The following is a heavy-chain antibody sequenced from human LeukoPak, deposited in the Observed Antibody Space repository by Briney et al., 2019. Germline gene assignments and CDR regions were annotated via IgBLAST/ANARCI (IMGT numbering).Heavy chain of an antibody. CDR3: ARREGVTKHHDY. CDR2: IYYSGNT. Sequence: PSETLSLTCTVSGGSISSSSYYWGWIRQPPGKRLEWIGSIYYSGNTYYNPSLKSRVSVSVDTSNHQFSLNLRSVTAADTAVYFCARREGVTKHHDYWGQGTLVTVSS. D-gene: IGHD1-26*01. J-gene: IGHJ4*02. V-gene: IGHV4-39*01. CDR1: GGSISSSSYY.